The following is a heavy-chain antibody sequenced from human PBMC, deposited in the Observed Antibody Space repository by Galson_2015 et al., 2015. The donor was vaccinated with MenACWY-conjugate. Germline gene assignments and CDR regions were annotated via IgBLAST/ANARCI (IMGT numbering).Heavy chain of an antibody. V-gene: IGHV5-51*01. D-gene: IGHD3-10*01. CDR1: GYNLATFW. CDR2: LYPDDSDT. J-gene: IGHJ4*02. CDR3: ASRYASGSFDY. Sequence: QSGAEVKKPGESLRISCKGSGYNLATFWIGWVRQRPGKGLEWMGILYPDDSDTKFSPSFQGQVTLSADKSISTAYLQWSSLKASDSAMYYCASRYASGSFDYWGPGTLVTVSS.